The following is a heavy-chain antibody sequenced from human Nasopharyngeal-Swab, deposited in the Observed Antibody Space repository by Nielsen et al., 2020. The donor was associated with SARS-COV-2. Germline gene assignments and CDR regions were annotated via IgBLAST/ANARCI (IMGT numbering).Heavy chain of an antibody. V-gene: IGHV4-30-4*01. CDR1: GGSISSYY. J-gene: IGHJ3*02. CDR3: ARGLYYYDSSGYLGAFDI. CDR2: IYYSGST. Sequence: LRLSCTVSGGSISSYYWSWIRQPPGKGLEWIGYIYYSGSTYYNPSLKSRVTISVDTSKNQFSLKLSSVTAADTAVYYCARGLYYYDSSGYLGAFDIWGQGTMVTVSS. D-gene: IGHD3-22*01.